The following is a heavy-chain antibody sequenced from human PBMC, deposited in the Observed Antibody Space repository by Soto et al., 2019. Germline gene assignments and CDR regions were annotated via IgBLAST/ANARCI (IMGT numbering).Heavy chain of an antibody. CDR2: IYYSGST. J-gene: IGHJ5*02. D-gene: IGHD3-9*01. V-gene: IGHV4-30-4*08. CDR3: ARGDDILTGYYIS. CDR1: GGSISSGGYY. Sequence: PSETLSLTCTVSGGSISSGGYYWSWIRQHPGKGLEWIGYIYYSGSTYYNPSLKSRVTISVDTSKNQFSLKLSSVTAADTAVYYCARGDDILTGYYISWGQGTLVTVSS.